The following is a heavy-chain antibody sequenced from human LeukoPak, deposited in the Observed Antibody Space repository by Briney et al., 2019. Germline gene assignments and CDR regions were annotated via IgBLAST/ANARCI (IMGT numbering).Heavy chain of an antibody. J-gene: IGHJ4*02. CDR1: GFTVSSNY. Sequence: PGGSLRLSCAASGFTVSSNYMSWVRQAPGKGLEWVSVIYSGGSTYYADYVKGRFTISRDNSKNTLYLQMNSLGAEYTAVYYCASDRSFDYWGQGTLVTVSS. CDR3: ASDRSFDY. V-gene: IGHV3-66*02. CDR2: IYSGGST.